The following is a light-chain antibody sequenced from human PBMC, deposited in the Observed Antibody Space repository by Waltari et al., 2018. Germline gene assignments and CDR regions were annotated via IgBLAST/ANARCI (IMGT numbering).Light chain of an antibody. J-gene: IGKJ4*01. CDR2: GAS. CDR3: QQYDISPLT. Sequence: PACRASQTVRTTYLAWYQQKPGQAPTLLSYGASSRATGIPDRFSGSGSGTDFSLTISSLEPEDFAVYYCQQYDISPLTFGGGTKVEIK. V-gene: IGKV3-20*01. CDR1: QTVRTTY.